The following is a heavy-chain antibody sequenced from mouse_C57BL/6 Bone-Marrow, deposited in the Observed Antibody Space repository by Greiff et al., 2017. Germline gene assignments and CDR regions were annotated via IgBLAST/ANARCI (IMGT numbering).Heavy chain of an antibody. CDR3: ARADYGSSFAY. J-gene: IGHJ3*01. Sequence: EVQLQQSGPGLVKPSQSLSLTCSVTGYSITSGYYWNWIRQFPGNKLEWMGYISYDGSNNYNPSLKNRISITRDTSKNQFFLKLNSVTTEDTATYYCARADYGSSFAYWGQGTLVTVSA. CDR1: GYSITSGYY. CDR2: ISYDGSN. V-gene: IGHV3-6*01. D-gene: IGHD1-1*01.